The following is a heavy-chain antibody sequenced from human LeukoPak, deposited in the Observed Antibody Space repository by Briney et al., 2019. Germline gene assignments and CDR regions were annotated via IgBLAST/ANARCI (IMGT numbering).Heavy chain of an antibody. CDR3: AKERSRATVPLDY. CDR2: ISYDGSNK. J-gene: IGHJ4*02. D-gene: IGHD4-17*01. CDR1: GFTFSSYG. Sequence: PGGSLRLSCAASGFTFSSYGMHWVRQAPGKGLEWVAVISYDGSNKYYADSVKSRFTISRDNSKNTLYLQMNSLRAEDTAVYYCAKERSRATVPLDYWGQGTLVTVSS. V-gene: IGHV3-30*18.